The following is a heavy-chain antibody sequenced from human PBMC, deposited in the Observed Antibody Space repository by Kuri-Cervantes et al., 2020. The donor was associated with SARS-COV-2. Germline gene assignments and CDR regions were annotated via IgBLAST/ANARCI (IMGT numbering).Heavy chain of an antibody. D-gene: IGHD2-2*01. CDR3: ARVDCSSTSCYYFY. Sequence: SETLSLTCTVSGGSISSGSYYWSWIRQPAGKGLEWIGRIYTSGSTNYNPSLKSRVTISVDTSKNQSSLKLSSVTAADTAVYYCARVDCSSTSCYYFYWGQGTLVTVSS. V-gene: IGHV4-61*02. CDR2: IYTSGST. CDR1: GGSISSGSYY. J-gene: IGHJ4*02.